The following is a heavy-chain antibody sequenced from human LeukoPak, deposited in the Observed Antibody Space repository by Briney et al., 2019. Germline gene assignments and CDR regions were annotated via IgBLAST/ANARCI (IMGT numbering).Heavy chain of an antibody. V-gene: IGHV3-23*01. J-gene: IGHJ3*02. CDR2: ISSGGGTT. D-gene: IGHD3-10*01. Sequence: GGSLRLSCAASGFSFSYYAMSWVRQAPGKGLEWVSGISSGGGTTYYEDSVKGRFTISRDNSKTTLYLLMSSLRAEDTAVYFCAKDPSSGFADGDAFDIWGQGTMVTVSS. CDR3: AKDPSSGFADGDAFDI. CDR1: GFSFSYYA.